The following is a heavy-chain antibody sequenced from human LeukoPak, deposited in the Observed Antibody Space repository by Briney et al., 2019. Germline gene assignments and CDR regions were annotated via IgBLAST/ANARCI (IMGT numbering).Heavy chain of an antibody. Sequence: PWGSLRLSCAASGFTFSSYEMNWVRQAPGKGLEWVSYISSSGSTIYYADSVKGRFTISRDNAKNSLYLQMNSLRAEDTAVYYCARDGSQIYDYWGQGTLVTVSS. CDR2: ISSSGSTI. D-gene: IGHD5-12*01. V-gene: IGHV3-48*03. CDR1: GFTFSSYE. CDR3: ARDGSQIYDY. J-gene: IGHJ4*02.